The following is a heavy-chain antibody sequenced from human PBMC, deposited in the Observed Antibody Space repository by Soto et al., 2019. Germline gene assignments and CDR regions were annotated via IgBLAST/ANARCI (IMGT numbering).Heavy chain of an antibody. CDR2: ISSSSSYI. CDR1: GFTFSSYS. V-gene: IGHV3-21*01. J-gene: IGHJ4*02. CDR3: AREGGTTVVTDSGY. Sequence: EVQLVESGGGLVKPGGSLRLSCAASGFTFSSYSMDWVRQAPGKGLEWVSSISSSSSYIYYADSVKGRFTISRDNAKNSLYLQMTSLRAEDTAVYYCAREGGTTVVTDSGYWGQGTLVTVSS. D-gene: IGHD4-17*01.